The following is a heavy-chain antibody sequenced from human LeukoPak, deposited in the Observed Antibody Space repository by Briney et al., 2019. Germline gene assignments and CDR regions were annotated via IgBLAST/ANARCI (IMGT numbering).Heavy chain of an antibody. CDR1: GGSFSGYY. D-gene: IGHD6-13*01. CDR2: INHSGST. Sequence: SETLSLTCAVYGGSFSGYYWSWIRQPPGKGLEWIGEINHSGSTNYNPSLKSRVTISVDTSKNQFSLKLSSVTAADTAVYYCARAPRYSRGSLGDWGQGTLVTVSS. CDR3: ARAPRYSRGSLGD. J-gene: IGHJ1*01. V-gene: IGHV4-34*01.